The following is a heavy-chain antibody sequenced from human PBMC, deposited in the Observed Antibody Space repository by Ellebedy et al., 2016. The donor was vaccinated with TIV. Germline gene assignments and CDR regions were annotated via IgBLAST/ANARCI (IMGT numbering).Heavy chain of an antibody. CDR2: ITGRGGST. CDR1: GFTFSNYA. CDR3: AKDTTYGGEHFDY. Sequence: GGSLRLXCAASGFTFSNYAMSWVRQAPGKGLEWVSAITGRGGSTYYADSVKGRFTISRDNSKNTMHLQMNSLRAEDTAFYYCAKDTTYGGEHFDYWGQGTLVTVSS. D-gene: IGHD4/OR15-4a*01. V-gene: IGHV3-23*01. J-gene: IGHJ4*02.